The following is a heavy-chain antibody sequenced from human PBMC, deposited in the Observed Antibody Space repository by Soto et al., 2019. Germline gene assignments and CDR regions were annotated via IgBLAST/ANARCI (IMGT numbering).Heavy chain of an antibody. J-gene: IGHJ3*02. Sequence: GGSLRLSCAASGFTFSSYAMSWVRQAPGKGLEWVSAISGSGGSTYYADSVKGRFTISRDNSKNTLYLQMNSLRAEDTAVYYCAKHRTRSRITIFGVAHDAFDIWGQGTMVTVSS. CDR1: GFTFSSYA. CDR3: AKHRTRSRITIFGVAHDAFDI. CDR2: ISGSGGST. V-gene: IGHV3-23*01. D-gene: IGHD3-3*01.